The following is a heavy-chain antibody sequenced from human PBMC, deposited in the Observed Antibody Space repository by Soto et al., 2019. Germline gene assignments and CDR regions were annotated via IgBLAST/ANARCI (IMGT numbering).Heavy chain of an antibody. Sequence: QMQLQESGPGLVKPSQTLSLTCTVSGGSISCGGYYWSWIGQLPGKGLEWMGYIYRSGNAYYKPSLESRLTISVYTSKTQLSLKLSSVTAADTAVYYCARKNDFSRCALYVSGLDVWGHRPTVTVSS. CDR1: GGSISCGGYY. J-gene: IGHJ6*02. CDR3: ARKNDFSRCALYVSGLDV. CDR2: IYRSGNA. D-gene: IGHD3-3*01. V-gene: IGHV4-31*03.